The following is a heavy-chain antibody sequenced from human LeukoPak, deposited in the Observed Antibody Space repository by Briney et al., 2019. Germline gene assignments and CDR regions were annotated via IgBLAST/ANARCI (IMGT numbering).Heavy chain of an antibody. CDR3: ARDGARGSDRSYFDY. D-gene: IGHD3-16*02. CDR1: GYTLTELS. Sequence: ASVKVSCKVSGYTLTELSMHWVRQAPGQGLEWMGWINPNSGDTNFAQKFQGRVTLTIDTSITTGYMELSRLRSDDTAVYFCARDGARGSDRSYFDYWGQGTLVTVSS. V-gene: IGHV1-2*02. CDR2: INPNSGDT. J-gene: IGHJ4*02.